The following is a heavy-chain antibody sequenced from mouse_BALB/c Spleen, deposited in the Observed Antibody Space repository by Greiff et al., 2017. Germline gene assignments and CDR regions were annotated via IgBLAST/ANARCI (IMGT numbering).Heavy chain of an antibody. D-gene: IGHD1-1*01. Sequence: VQLQQSGAELVKPGASVKLSCTASGFNIKDTYMHWVKQRPEQGLEWIGRIDPANGNTKYDPKFQGKATITADTSSNTAYLQLSSLTSEDTAVYYCASYYYGSSRAYWGQGTLVTVSA. CDR3: ASYYYGSSRAY. CDR2: IDPANGNT. J-gene: IGHJ3*01. V-gene: IGHV14-3*02. CDR1: GFNIKDTY.